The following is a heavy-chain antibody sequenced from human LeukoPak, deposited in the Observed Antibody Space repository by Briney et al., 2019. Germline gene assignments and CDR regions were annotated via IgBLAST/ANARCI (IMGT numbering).Heavy chain of an antibody. CDR3: ARDVFEGFGERVIDAFDL. CDR2: ISAYNGTI. V-gene: IGHV1-18*01. CDR1: GYRFITYG. J-gene: IGHJ3*01. D-gene: IGHD3-10*01. Sequence: AASVKVSCKPSGYRFITYGLSWVRPAPGPGLGWVGCISAYNGTINFVPTLQGRVTLSADTSTSTAYMGMRSARADSTALYYCARDVFEGFGERVIDAFDLWGQGTMVTVSS.